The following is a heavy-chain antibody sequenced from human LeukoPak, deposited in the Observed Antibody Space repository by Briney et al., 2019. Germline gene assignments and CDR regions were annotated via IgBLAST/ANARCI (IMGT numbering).Heavy chain of an antibody. J-gene: IGHJ3*02. D-gene: IGHD3-9*01. CDR3: AKKNEYYDILTGYYWVDAFDI. Sequence: GGSLRLSCAASGFTFSSYAMSWVRQAPGKGLEWVSVIRGSGGSTYYADFVKGRFTISRDNSKNTLYLQMNSLRAEDTAVYYCAKKNEYYDILTGYYWVDAFDIWGQGTMVTVSS. V-gene: IGHV3-23*01. CDR1: GFTFSSYA. CDR2: IRGSGGST.